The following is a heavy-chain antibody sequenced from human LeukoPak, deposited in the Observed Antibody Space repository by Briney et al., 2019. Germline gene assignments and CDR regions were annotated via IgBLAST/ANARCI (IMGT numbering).Heavy chain of an antibody. CDR3: ASGGGGGPFPCDY. Sequence: ASVNVSCKASGYTFTSYYMHWVRQAPGQGLEWMGIINPNGGSTNSAQKFQGRLTMTRDTSTSTVYMELSSLRSEDTAIYYCASGGGGGPFPCDYWGQGTLVTVSS. CDR1: GYTFTSYY. CDR2: INPNGGST. J-gene: IGHJ4*02. D-gene: IGHD3-16*01. V-gene: IGHV1-46*01.